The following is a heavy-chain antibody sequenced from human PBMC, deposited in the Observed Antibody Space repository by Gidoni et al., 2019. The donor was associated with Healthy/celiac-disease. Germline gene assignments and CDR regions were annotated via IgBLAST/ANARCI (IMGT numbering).Heavy chain of an antibody. CDR2: ISSSSDYT. CDR3: ATTEGSGYYYLFDY. CDR1: GFLFTDYS. V-gene: IGHV3-11*06. J-gene: IGHJ4*02. D-gene: IGHD3-22*01. Sequence: QVQLVASGGGLVKPGGSLRLSCAASGFLFTDYSMSWIRQAPGKGLEWVSYISSSSDYTHYADSVKGRFTISRDNARNSLYLQMNSLRDEDTAVYYCATTEGSGYYYLFDYWGQGSLVTVSS.